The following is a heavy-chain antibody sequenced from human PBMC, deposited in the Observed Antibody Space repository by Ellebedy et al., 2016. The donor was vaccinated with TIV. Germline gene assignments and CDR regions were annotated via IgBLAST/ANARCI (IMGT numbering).Heavy chain of an antibody. J-gene: IGHJ3*02. CDR1: GGSISSYY. Sequence: MPSETLSLTCTVSGGSISSYYWSWIRQPPGKGLDWIGYIYHTGSTNYNPSVKNRVTISIDTSKNQFSLRLSSVTAADTAVYFCARTDKWKNLYAFDIWGQGTMVTVSS. D-gene: IGHD1-20*01. CDR2: IYHTGST. CDR3: ARTDKWKNLYAFDI. V-gene: IGHV4-59*01.